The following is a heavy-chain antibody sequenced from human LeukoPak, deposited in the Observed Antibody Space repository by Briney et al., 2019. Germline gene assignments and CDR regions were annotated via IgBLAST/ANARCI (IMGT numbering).Heavy chain of an antibody. D-gene: IGHD6-19*01. CDR1: GFTFSSNS. V-gene: IGHV3-21*01. CDR2: ISSSSSYI. Sequence: GGSLRLSCAASGFTFSSNSMNWVRQAPGKGLEWVSSISSSSSYIYYADSVKGRFTISRDNAKNSLYLQMNSLRAEDTAVYYCAREVDGIAVAGNDYFDYWGQGTLVTVSS. J-gene: IGHJ4*02. CDR3: AREVDGIAVAGNDYFDY.